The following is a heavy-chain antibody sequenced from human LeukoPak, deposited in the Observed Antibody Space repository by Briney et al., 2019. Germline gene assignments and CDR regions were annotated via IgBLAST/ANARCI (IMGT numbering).Heavy chain of an antibody. D-gene: IGHD3-10*01. CDR1: GGSFSSYY. J-gene: IGHJ4*02. Sequence: SETLSLTCSVSGGSFSSYYWTWIRQPPGKGLEYIGFIFDSGSTNYNPSLESRVTISVDPSKNQFPLKVTSVTAADTAVYYCAKDQYYYGSGRADYWGQGTLVTVSS. CDR3: AKDQYYYGSGRADY. V-gene: IGHV4-59*12. CDR2: IFDSGST.